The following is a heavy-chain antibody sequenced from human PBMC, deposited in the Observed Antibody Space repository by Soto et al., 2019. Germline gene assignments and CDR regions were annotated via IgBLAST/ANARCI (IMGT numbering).Heavy chain of an antibody. CDR3: ARQRAAAGTSGDVYYYYGMDV. D-gene: IGHD6-13*01. CDR2: IIPIFGTA. V-gene: IGHV1-69*01. Sequence: QVQLVQSGAEVKKPGSSVKVSCKASGGTFSSYAISWVRQAPGQGLEWMGGIIPIFGTANYAQKFQGRVTITADESTSTAYMELSSLRSEDTAVYYCARQRAAAGTSGDVYYYYGMDVWGQGTTVTVSS. J-gene: IGHJ6*02. CDR1: GGTFSSYA.